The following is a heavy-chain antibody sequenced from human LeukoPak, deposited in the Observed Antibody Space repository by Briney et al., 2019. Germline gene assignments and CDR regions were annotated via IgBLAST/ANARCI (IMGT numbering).Heavy chain of an antibody. CDR2: IYYSGST. Sequence: SETLSLTCTVSGGSISSYYWSWIRQPPGKGLEWIGNIYYSGSTNYNPSLKSRVTISVDTSKKQISLKLSSVTAADTAVYYCARGLYYYGSGSYYPVFDPWGQGTLVTVSS. CDR1: GGSISSYY. J-gene: IGHJ5*02. CDR3: ARGLYYYGSGSYYPVFDP. V-gene: IGHV4-59*12. D-gene: IGHD3-10*01.